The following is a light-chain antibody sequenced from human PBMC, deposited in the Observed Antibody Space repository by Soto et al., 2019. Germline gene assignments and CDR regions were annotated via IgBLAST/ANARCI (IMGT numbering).Light chain of an antibody. V-gene: IGKV1-5*03. Sequence: DIQMTHSPSTLSASVGDRVTITCRASQSINSWLAWYQQKPGKAPKLLIYKASGLESGVPSRFSGSGSGTEFTLTISSLQPDDFATYYCQQYSSYTWTFGQGTKVEIK. CDR1: QSINSW. CDR2: KAS. J-gene: IGKJ1*01. CDR3: QQYSSYTWT.